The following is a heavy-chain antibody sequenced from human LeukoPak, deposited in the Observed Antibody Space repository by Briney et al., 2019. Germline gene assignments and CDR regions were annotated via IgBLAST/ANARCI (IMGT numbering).Heavy chain of an antibody. CDR1: GFTFSSYA. J-gene: IGHJ4*02. CDR2: ISGSGGST. V-gene: IGHV3-23*01. D-gene: IGHD3-9*01. Sequence: PGGSLRLSCAASGFTFSSYAMSWVRQAPGKGLEWVSAISGSGGSTYYADSVKGRFTISRDNSKNTLYLQMNSLRAEDTAVYYCAKAQLRYFDWLFSGFDYWGQGTLVTVSS. CDR3: AKAQLRYFDWLFSGFDY.